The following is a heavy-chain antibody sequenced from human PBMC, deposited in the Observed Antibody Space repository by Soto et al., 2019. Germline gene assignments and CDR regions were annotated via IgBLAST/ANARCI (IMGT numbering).Heavy chain of an antibody. V-gene: IGHV3-23*01. CDR2: ISGSGGST. D-gene: IGHD3-3*01. CDR1: GFTFSSYA. Sequence: GGSLRLSCAASGFTFSSYAMSWVRQAPGKGLEWVSAISGSGGSTYYADSVKGRFTISRDNSKNTLYLQMNSLRAEDTAAYYCAKDLGITIFGVNWFDPWGQGTLVTVSS. J-gene: IGHJ5*02. CDR3: AKDLGITIFGVNWFDP.